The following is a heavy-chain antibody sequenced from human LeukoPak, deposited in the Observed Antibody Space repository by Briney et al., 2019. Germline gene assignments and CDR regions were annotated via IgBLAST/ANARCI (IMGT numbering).Heavy chain of an antibody. Sequence: GRSLRLPCAASGFTFSSYGMHWVRQAPGKGLEWVAVISYDGSNKYYADSVKGRFTISRDNSKNTLYLQMNSLRAEDTAVYYCAKLFIWGQGTLVTVSS. CDR1: GFTFSSYG. J-gene: IGHJ4*02. CDR3: AKLFI. CDR2: ISYDGSNK. V-gene: IGHV3-30*18.